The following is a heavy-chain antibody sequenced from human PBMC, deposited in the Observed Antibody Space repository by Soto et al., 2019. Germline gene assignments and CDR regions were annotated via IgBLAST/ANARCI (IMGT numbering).Heavy chain of an antibody. CDR1: GGSISSGDYY. D-gene: IGHD3-10*01. Sequence: SPTLSLTCTVSGGSISSGDYYWSWIRQPPGKGLEWIGYIYYSGSTYYNPSLKSRVTISVDTSKNQFSLKLSSVTAADTAVYYCASAEITIPTNMDNWFDPWGQGTLVTVSS. J-gene: IGHJ5*02. V-gene: IGHV4-30-4*01. CDR2: IYYSGST. CDR3: ASAEITIPTNMDNWFDP.